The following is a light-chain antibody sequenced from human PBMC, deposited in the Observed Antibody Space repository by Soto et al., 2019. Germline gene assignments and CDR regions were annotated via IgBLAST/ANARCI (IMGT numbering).Light chain of an antibody. CDR1: SSNIGSNY. J-gene: IGLJ3*02. CDR2: RNN. V-gene: IGLV1-47*01. CDR3: EAWDDSMSGRL. Sequence: QSALTQPPSASGTPGQRVTISCSGSSSNIGSNYVYWYQQLPGTAPKLLIYRNNQRSSGVPDRFSGSRSGTSASLAISGLRSGDEADYYCEAWDDSMSGRLFGGGTKVTVL.